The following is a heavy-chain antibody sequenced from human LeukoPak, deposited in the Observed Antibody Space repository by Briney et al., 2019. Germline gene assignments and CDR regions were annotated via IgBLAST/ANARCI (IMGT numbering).Heavy chain of an antibody. V-gene: IGHV3-30*18. D-gene: IGHD4-23*01. CDR2: ISYAGSNK. Sequence: GGSLRLSCAASGFTFSSYGMHWVRQAPGKGLEWVAVISYAGSNKYYVDSVKGRFTISRDNSKNTLYLQMNSLRAEDTAVYYCAKDSLRWSYFYYGMDVWGQGTTVTVSS. J-gene: IGHJ6*02. CDR3: AKDSLRWSYFYYGMDV. CDR1: GFTFSSYG.